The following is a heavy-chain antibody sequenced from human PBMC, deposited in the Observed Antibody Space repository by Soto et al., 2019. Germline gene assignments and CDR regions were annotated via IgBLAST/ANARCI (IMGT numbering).Heavy chain of an antibody. V-gene: IGHV4-59*01. D-gene: IGHD6-13*01. Sequence: SETLSLTCTVSGGSISGNYLTWIRQPPGKGLEWIGYVYNSGSTNYNPSLKSRVTISEDTSKSQFSLKVNSMTAADTAVYYCARYRREAVAGYTLDNWGQGILVTVSS. CDR1: GGSISGNY. CDR2: VYNSGST. CDR3: ARYRREAVAGYTLDN. J-gene: IGHJ4*02.